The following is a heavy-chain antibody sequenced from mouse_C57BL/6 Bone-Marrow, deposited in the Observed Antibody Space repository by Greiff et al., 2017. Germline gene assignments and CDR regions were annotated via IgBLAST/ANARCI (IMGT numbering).Heavy chain of an antibody. D-gene: IGHD2-4*01. V-gene: IGHV1-7*01. CDR1: GYTFTSYW. CDR2: INPSSGYT. Sequence: QVQLQQSGAELVKPGASVKLSCKASGYTFTSYWMHWGKQRPGQGLEWIGYINPSSGYTKYNQKFKDKASLTADKSSSPAYMQLSSLTYADSAVYYGARWSYDYGGGRWFAYWGQGTLVTVSA. CDR3: ARWSYDYGGGRWFAY. J-gene: IGHJ3*01.